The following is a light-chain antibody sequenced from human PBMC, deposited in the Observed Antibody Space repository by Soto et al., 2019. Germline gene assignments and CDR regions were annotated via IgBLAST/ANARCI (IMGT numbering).Light chain of an antibody. CDR2: GXS. CDR3: QQYGSSGT. V-gene: IGKV3-20*01. Sequence: EIVLTQYTGTLSLSPGEGATLSCRASQSVSNNYLALYQQXPXHAPILLIYGXSNRATGIPDRFSGSGSGTDFTLTISRLEPEDFAVYYCQQYGSSGTFGQGTKVDIK. CDR1: QSVSNNY. J-gene: IGKJ1*01.